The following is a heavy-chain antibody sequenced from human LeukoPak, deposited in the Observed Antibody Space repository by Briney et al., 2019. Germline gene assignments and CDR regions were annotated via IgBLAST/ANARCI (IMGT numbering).Heavy chain of an antibody. J-gene: IGHJ4*02. D-gene: IGHD3-10*01. V-gene: IGHV4-59*01. CDR2: IYYSGST. CDR1: DGSITGAY. CDR3: ARMWFGELLLFDY. Sequence: SETLSRTPTDSDGSITGAYYSWIPQPPGKGLEWIGYIYYSGSTNYNPSLKSRVTISVDTSKNQFSLKLSSVTAADTAVYYCARMWFGELLLFDYWGQGTLVTVSS.